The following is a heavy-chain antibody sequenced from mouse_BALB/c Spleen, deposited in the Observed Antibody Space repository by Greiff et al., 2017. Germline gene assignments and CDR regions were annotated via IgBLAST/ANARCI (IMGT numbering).Heavy chain of an antibody. D-gene: IGHD2-14*01. CDR2: IRLKSNNYAT. J-gene: IGHJ3*01. CDR3: TSSSYYRYDAWFAY. V-gene: IGHV6-6*02. Sequence: EVKLQESGGGLVQPGGSMKLSCVASGFTFSNYWMNWVRQSPEKGLEWVAEIRLKSNNYATHYAESVKGRFTISRDDSKSSVYLQMNNLRAEDTGIYYCTSSSYYRYDAWFAYWGQGTLVTVSA. CDR1: GFTFSNYW.